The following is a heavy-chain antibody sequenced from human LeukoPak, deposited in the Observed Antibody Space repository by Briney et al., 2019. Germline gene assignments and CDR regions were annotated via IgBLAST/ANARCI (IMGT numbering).Heavy chain of an antibody. CDR2: ISGSGATT. J-gene: IGHJ4*02. D-gene: IGHD6-13*01. Sequence: PGGSLRLSCAASGFTFSSYAMSWVRQAPGKGLEWVSVISGSGATTSYADSVKGRFTISRDNAKNTVYLQMNSLRAEDTAVFYCAKQVWYSSTWYSDYWGQGALVTVSS. CDR1: GFTFSSYA. CDR3: AKQVWYSSTWYSDY. V-gene: IGHV3-23*01.